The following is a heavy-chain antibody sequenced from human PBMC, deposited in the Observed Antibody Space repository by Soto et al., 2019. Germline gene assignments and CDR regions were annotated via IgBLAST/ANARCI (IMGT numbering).Heavy chain of an antibody. J-gene: IGHJ4*02. D-gene: IGHD6-13*01. CDR2: TYYRSKWYN. CDR1: GDSVSSNSAA. V-gene: IGHV6-1*01. Sequence: SQTLSLTCAISGDSVSSNSAAWNWIRQSPSRGLEWLGRTYYRSKWYNDYAVSVKSRITINPDTSKHQFSLQLNSVTPEDTAVYYCARTTWGLWYSSSWSQSHYFDYWGQGTLVTVSS. CDR3: ARTTWGLWYSSSWSQSHYFDY.